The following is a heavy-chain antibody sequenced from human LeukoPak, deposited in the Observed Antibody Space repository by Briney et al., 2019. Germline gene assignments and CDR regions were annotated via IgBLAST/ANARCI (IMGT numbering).Heavy chain of an antibody. CDR3: ARARYYDILTGYYHFDY. CDR1: VGTFSRYA. J-gene: IGHJ4*02. V-gene: IGHV1-69*05. Sequence: GASVKVSCKASVGTFSRYAISWVRQAPGQGLEWMGGSIPIFGTANYGQKSQGRVTITTDEYTSTAYMELGSLRSEDTAVYYCARARYYDILTGYYHFDYWGQGTLVTVSS. D-gene: IGHD3-9*01. CDR2: SIPIFGTA.